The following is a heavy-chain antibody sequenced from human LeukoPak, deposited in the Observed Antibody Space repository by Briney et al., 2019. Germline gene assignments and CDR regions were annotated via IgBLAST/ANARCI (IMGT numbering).Heavy chain of an antibody. CDR1: GFTFSSYW. CDR2: IKEDGSEK. CDR3: ARDHNYAFDN. D-gene: IGHD1-1*01. V-gene: IGHV3-7*01. Sequence: GGSLRLSCGASGFTFSSYWMSWVRQAPGKGLEWVANIKEDGSEKYYVDSVKGRFTISRDNAKNSLYLQMNSLRAEDTAVYYCARDHNYAFDNWGQGTLVSVAS. J-gene: IGHJ4*02.